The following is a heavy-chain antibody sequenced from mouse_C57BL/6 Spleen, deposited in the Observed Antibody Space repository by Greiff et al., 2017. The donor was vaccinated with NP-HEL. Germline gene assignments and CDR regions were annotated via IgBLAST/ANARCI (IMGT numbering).Heavy chain of an antibody. CDR2: ISSGSSTI. CDR3: ARGFAY. J-gene: IGHJ3*01. Sequence: EVKLMESGGGLVKPGGSLKLSCAASGFTFSDYGMHWVRQAPEKGLEWVAYISSGSSTIYYADTVKGRFTISRDNAKNTLFLQMTSLRSEDTAMYYCARGFAYWGQGTLVTVSA. CDR1: GFTFSDYG. V-gene: IGHV5-17*01.